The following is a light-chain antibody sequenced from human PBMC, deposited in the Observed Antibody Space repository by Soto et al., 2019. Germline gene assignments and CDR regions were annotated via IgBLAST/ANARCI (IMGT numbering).Light chain of an antibody. J-gene: IGKJ1*01. CDR1: QSITSSY. CDR2: GTS. V-gene: IGKV3-20*01. Sequence: VLTQFPGTLSLSPGERATPSCRASQSITSSYLGRYQPPPGQAPRLLIYGTSSRATGIPDCFSGSGAGKVFPLTISRLAPDVVAVYYCQQYGSSGTFGQGTKGDI. CDR3: QQYGSSGT.